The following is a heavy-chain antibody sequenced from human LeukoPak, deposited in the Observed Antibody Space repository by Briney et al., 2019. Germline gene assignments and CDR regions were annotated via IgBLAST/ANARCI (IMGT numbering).Heavy chain of an antibody. D-gene: IGHD2-15*01. V-gene: IGHV3-66*01. J-gene: IGHJ5*02. CDR1: GFTVSSNY. CDR3: AKDHPTIVVVVAATHWFDP. Sequence: GGSLRLSRAASGFTVSSNYMSWVRQAPGKGLEWVSVIYSGGSTYYADSVKGRFTISRDNSKNTLYLQMNSVRAEDTAVYYCAKDHPTIVVVVAATHWFDPWGQGTLVTVSS. CDR2: IYSGGST.